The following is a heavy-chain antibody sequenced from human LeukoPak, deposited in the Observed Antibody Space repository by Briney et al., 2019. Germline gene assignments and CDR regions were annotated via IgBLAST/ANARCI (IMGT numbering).Heavy chain of an antibody. CDR3: ARDLRVYDIPPDAFDI. Sequence: SQTLSLTCTVSGGSISSGDYYWSWIRQPPGKGLEWIGYIYYSGSTYYNPSLKSRVTISVDTSKNQFSLKLTSVTAADTAVYYCARDLRVYDIPPDAFDIWGQGTMVIVSS. CDR1: GGSISSGDYY. CDR2: IYYSGST. J-gene: IGHJ3*02. V-gene: IGHV4-30-4*08. D-gene: IGHD3-9*01.